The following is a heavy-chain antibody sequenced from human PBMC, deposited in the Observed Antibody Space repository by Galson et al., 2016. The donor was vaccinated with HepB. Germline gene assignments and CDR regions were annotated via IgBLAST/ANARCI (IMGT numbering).Heavy chain of an antibody. CDR3: ARINAATLDAFDV. D-gene: IGHD3-16*01. J-gene: IGHJ3*01. Sequence: SVKVSCKASGYLFTDYYIHWVRRAPGQGLEWMGWISPNSGDTNYAQKFRGRVTLTRDTSITTSFLELDSLTSDDTATFYGARINAATLDAFDVWGQGALVTVSS. V-gene: IGHV1-2*02. CDR2: ISPNSGDT. CDR1: GYLFTDYY.